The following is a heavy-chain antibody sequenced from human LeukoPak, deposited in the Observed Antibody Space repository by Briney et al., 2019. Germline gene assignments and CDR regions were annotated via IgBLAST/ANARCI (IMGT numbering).Heavy chain of an antibody. CDR1: GFTFSSYA. D-gene: IGHD4-17*01. CDR2: ISGSGGST. J-gene: IGHJ4*02. Sequence: GGSRRLSCAASGFTFSSYAMSWVRQAPGKGLEWVSAISGSGGSTYYADSVKGRFTISRDNSKNTLYLQMNSLRAEDTAVYYCAKDYGDYGSYYYFDYWGQGTLVTVSS. V-gene: IGHV3-23*01. CDR3: AKDYGDYGSYYYFDY.